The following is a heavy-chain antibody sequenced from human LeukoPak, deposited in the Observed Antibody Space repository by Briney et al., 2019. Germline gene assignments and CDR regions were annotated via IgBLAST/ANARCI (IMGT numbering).Heavy chain of an antibody. J-gene: IGHJ4*02. V-gene: IGHV3-33*01. D-gene: IGHD2-2*01. CDR1: GFTFSSYG. CDR3: ARAAGVIVVVPAAVTSPPDY. CDR2: IWYDGSNK. Sequence: PGGSLTLSCAASGFTFSSYGMHWVRQAPGKGLEWVAVIWYDGSNKYYADSVKGRFTISRDNSKNTLYLQMNSLRAEDTAVYYCARAAGVIVVVPAAVTSPPDYWGQGTLVTVSS.